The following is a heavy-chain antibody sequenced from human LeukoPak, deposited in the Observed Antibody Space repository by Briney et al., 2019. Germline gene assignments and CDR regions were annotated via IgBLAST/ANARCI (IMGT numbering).Heavy chain of an antibody. CDR2: IVVGSGNT. D-gene: IGHD1-20*01. V-gene: IGHV1-58*02. CDR1: GFTFTSSA. CDR3: AAAPKYNWNPNWFDP. J-gene: IGHJ5*02. Sequence: SVKVSCKASGFTFTSSAMQWVRQARGQRLEWIGWIVVGSGNTNYAQKFQERVTTTRDMSTSTAYMELSSLRSEDTAVYYCAAAPKYNWNPNWFDPWGQGTLVTVSS.